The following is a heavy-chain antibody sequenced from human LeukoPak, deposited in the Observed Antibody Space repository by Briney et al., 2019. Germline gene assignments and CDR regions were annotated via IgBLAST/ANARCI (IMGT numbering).Heavy chain of an antibody. CDR1: GFTFSSYA. J-gene: IGHJ4*02. CDR2: ISYDGSNK. V-gene: IGHV3-30*04. Sequence: GGSLRLSCAASGFTFSSYAMHWVRQAPGKGLEWVAVISYDGSNKYYADSVKGRFTISRDNSKNTLYLQMNSLRAEDTAVYYCAREDTMIVVVTTTYFDYWGQGTLVTVSS. CDR3: AREDTMIVVVTTTYFDY. D-gene: IGHD3-22*01.